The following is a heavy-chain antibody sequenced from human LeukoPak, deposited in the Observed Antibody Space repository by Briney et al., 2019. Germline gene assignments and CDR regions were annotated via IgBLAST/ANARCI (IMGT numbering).Heavy chain of an antibody. J-gene: IGHJ3*02. CDR3: ARGNSHAFDI. Sequence: QPGGSLRLSCAASGFTFSSYWMHWVRQAPGKGLAWVSRITSDGSTTSYADSVKGRFTISRDNAKNTLYLQMNSLRVEDTAVYYCARGNSHAFDIWGQGTMVSVSS. D-gene: IGHD3-10*01. CDR2: ITSDGSTT. V-gene: IGHV3-74*01. CDR1: GFTFSSYW.